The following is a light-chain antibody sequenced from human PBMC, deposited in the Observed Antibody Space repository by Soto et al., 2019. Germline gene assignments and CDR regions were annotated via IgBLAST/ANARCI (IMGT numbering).Light chain of an antibody. J-gene: IGLJ1*01. CDR3: TSYTSSGTYV. Sequence: QSVLTQPASVSGSPGQSITISCTGTNSVVGGYNYVSWYQQHPGKAPKPMIYDVSNRPSGVSNRFSGSKSGNTASLTISGLQAEYEADYYCTSYTSSGTYVFGTGTKVTVL. CDR2: DVS. CDR1: NSVVGGYNY. V-gene: IGLV2-14*01.